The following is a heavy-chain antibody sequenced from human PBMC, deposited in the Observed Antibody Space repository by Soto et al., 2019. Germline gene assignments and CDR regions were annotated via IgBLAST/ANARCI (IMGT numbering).Heavy chain of an antibody. J-gene: IGHJ4*02. CDR3: AKNQERELPRVIDF. D-gene: IGHD1-7*01. Sequence: GGSLRLSCAPSGLTFSNYAMSWVRQAPGGGLEWVSSMSGSSSTTYYADSVRGRFTISRDRSKNTLYLQMSSLRAEDTALYYCAKNQERELPRVIDFWGQGTLVTVSS. V-gene: IGHV3-23*01. CDR1: GLTFSNYA. CDR2: MSGSSSTT.